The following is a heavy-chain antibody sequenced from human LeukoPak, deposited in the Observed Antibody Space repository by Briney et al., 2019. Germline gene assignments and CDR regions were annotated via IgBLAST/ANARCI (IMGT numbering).Heavy chain of an antibody. CDR3: IHDSPFYGMDV. V-gene: IGHV4-39*01. CDR2: IYYSGST. J-gene: IGHJ6*02. Sequence: SETLSLTCAVSGGSISSSSYYWGWIRQPPGKGLEWIGSIYYSGSTYYNPSLKSRVTISVDTSKNQFSLKLSSVTAADTAVYYCIHDSPFYGMDVWGQGTTVTVSS. CDR1: GGSISSSSYY. D-gene: IGHD3-3*01.